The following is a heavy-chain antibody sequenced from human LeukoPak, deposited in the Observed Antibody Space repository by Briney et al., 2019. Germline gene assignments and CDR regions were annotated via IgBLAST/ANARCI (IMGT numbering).Heavy chain of an antibody. CDR3: AISGQQLVNWFDP. V-gene: IGHV1-69*06. CDR1: GGTFSSYA. J-gene: IGHJ5*02. Sequence: GASVKVSCKASGGTFSSYAISWVRQAPGQGLEWMGGIIPIFGTANYAQKFQGRVTITADKSTSTAYMELSSLRSEDTAVYYCAISGQQLVNWFDPWGQGTLVTVSS. CDR2: IIPIFGTA. D-gene: IGHD6-13*01.